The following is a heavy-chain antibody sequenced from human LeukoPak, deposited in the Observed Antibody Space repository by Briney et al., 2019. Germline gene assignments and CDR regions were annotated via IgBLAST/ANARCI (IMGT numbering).Heavy chain of an antibody. Sequence: SVKVSCKASGFTFTSSAVQWVRQARGQRLEWIGWIVVGSGNTNYAQKFQERVIIIRDMSTRTVYMELSSLTFEDTAVYYCAAGYSGYEYPNWWGQGTLVSVSS. CDR1: GFTFTSSA. V-gene: IGHV1-58*01. J-gene: IGHJ4*02. CDR3: AAGYSGYEYPNW. D-gene: IGHD5-12*01. CDR2: IVVGSGNT.